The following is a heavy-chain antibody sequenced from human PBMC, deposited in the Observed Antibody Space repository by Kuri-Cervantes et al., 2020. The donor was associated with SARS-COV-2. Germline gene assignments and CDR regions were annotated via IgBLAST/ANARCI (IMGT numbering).Heavy chain of an antibody. CDR3: TRWRVGAKT. Sequence: GESLKISCAASGFTFSNYGIHWVRQAPGKGLEWVAVISYDGGNEYYADSVKGRFTISRDNAKNSLYLQMNSLRAEDTAVYHCTRWRVGAKTWGQGTLVTVSS. CDR1: GFTFSNYG. CDR2: ISYDGGNE. V-gene: IGHV3-30*03. D-gene: IGHD1-26*01. J-gene: IGHJ4*02.